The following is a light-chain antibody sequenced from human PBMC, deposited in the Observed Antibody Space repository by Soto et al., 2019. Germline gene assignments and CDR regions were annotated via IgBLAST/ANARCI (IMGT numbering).Light chain of an antibody. CDR1: SSDVGGYNY. V-gene: IGLV2-14*01. CDR2: DVS. J-gene: IGLJ2*01. Sequence: QSALTQPASVSGSPGQSITISCTGTSSDVGGYNYVSWYQQHPGKAPKLMIYDVSNRPSGVSNRFSGSKSGNTASLTSSGLQAEDEAEYYCSSYTSSSTYVVFGGGTKLTVL. CDR3: SSYTSSSTYVV.